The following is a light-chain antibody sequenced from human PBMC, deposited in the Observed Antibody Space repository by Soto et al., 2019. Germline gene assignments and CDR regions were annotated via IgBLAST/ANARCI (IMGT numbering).Light chain of an antibody. V-gene: IGKV3-20*01. CDR2: GAS. CDR3: QQYENSPIT. J-gene: IGKJ5*01. CDR1: QSITSSF. Sequence: EIVLTQSPDILFLSPGERASLSCGASQSITSSFLAWYQQKPGQAPRLLIYGASSRATGIPDRFSGTGSETDFTLTINRLEPEDFAVYYCQQYENSPITFGQGTRLEIK.